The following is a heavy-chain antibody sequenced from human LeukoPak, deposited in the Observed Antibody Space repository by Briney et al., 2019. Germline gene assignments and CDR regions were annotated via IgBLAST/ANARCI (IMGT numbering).Heavy chain of an antibody. CDR3: ARQYEGYGSGSYFNYYYYMDV. CDR1: GDSISSNNCY. D-gene: IGHD3-10*01. J-gene: IGHJ6*03. V-gene: IGHV4-39*07. Sequence: MSSETLSLTCTVSGDSISSNNCYWAWIRQPPGKGLEWIASINYSGSTFDNPSLKSRVTISVETSKNQVSLKLSSVTAADTAVYYCARQYEGYGSGSYFNYYYYMDVWGKGTTVTISS. CDR2: INYSGST.